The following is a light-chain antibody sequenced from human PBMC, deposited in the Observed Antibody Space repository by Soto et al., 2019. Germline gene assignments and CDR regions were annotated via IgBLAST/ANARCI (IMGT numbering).Light chain of an antibody. V-gene: IGLV1-44*01. J-gene: IGLJ3*02. CDR3: ASWDDSVNGRV. CDR2: SND. Sequence: QSVLTQPPSVSGAPGQRVTISCAGSGSNIGASYDVHWYQQLPGTAPKLLIYSNDQRPSGVPDRFSGSKSGTSASLAISGLQSDDEADYYCASWDDSVNGRVFGGGTKLTVL. CDR1: GSNIGASYD.